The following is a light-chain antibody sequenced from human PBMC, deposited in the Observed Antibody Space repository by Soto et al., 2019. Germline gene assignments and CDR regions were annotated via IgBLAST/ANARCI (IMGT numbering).Light chain of an antibody. J-gene: IGLJ3*02. CDR2: EVS. V-gene: IGLV2-23*02. CDR3: CSYAGNNTLV. CDR1: SSNVGSYNF. Sequence: LTQPASVSGSRGQSTTISCTGTSSNVGSYNFVSWYRQYPGKAPELIIYEVSQRPSTFFNRFSGSKSGNTASLTVSGLQSDDEADYYCCSYAGNNTLVFGGGTKVTVL.